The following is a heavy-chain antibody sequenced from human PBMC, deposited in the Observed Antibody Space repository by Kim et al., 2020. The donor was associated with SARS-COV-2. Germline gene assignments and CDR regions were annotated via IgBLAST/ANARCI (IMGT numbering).Heavy chain of an antibody. Sequence: GGSLRLSCSGSEFSFSSYAVSWVRQAPGKGLEWVSAISGSGDSTYYADSVKGRFTISRDNSGNTLFLQMNSLRAEDTAVYYCAKMDGFDYTWGSYLEYWGQGTLVTVSS. CDR2: ISGSGDST. CDR1: EFSFSSYA. CDR3: AKMDGFDYTWGSYLEY. D-gene: IGHD3-16*02. J-gene: IGHJ4*02. V-gene: IGHV3-23*01.